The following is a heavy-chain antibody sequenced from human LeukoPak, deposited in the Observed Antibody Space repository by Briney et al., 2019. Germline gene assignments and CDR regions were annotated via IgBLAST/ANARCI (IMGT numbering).Heavy chain of an antibody. CDR3: AGEFMVRGTKRYNWLDP. D-gene: IGHD3-10*01. V-gene: IGHV1-69*05. CDR2: IIPIFGTA. J-gene: IGHJ5*02. Sequence: SVKVSCKASGGTLSSYAISWVRQAPGQGLEWMGGIIPIFGTANYAQKFQGRVTITTDESTSTAYMELSSLRSEDTAVYYCAGEFMVRGTKRYNWLDPWGQGTLVTVSS. CDR1: GGTLSSYA.